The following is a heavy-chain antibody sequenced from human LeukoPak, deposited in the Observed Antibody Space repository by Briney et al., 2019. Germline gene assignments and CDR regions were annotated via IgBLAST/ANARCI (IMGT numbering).Heavy chain of an antibody. V-gene: IGHV5-51*01. CDR1: GYSSTSYW. CDR2: IYPGDSDT. Sequence: GESLKISCKGSGYSSTSYWIGWVRQMPGKGLEWMGIIYPGDSDTRYSPSFQGQVTISADKSISTAYLQWSSLKASDTAMYYCARGGIAVANSNWFDPWGQGTLVTVSS. J-gene: IGHJ5*02. CDR3: ARGGIAVANSNWFDP. D-gene: IGHD6-19*01.